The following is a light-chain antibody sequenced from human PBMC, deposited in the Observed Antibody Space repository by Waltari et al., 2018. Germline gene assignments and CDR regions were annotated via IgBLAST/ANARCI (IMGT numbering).Light chain of an antibody. CDR2: GAS. V-gene: IGKV3-15*01. CDR3: QQYNNWPYT. CDR1: QSVSSN. Sequence: EIVMTQSPATLSVSPGERATLSCRASQSVSSNLAWYQQKPCQAPRLPIYGASTRATGIQARFSGSGSGTEFTLTISSLQSEDFAVYYCQQYNNWPYTFGQGTKLEIK. J-gene: IGKJ2*01.